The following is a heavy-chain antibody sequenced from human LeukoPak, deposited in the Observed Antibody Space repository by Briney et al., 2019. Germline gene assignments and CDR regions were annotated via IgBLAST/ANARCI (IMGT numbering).Heavy chain of an antibody. D-gene: IGHD1-26*01. V-gene: IGHV4-39*01. CDR1: GGSISSTSYY. CDR2: LYYSGRT. CDR3: ARHLVASGSCCDY. J-gene: IGHJ4*02. Sequence: SETLSLTCTVSGGSISSTSYYWGWIRQPPGKGLEWIGSLYYSGRTYHNPSLKSRVTISGDTSKNQFSLKLSSVTAADTAVYYCARHLVASGSCCDYWGQGTLVTVSS.